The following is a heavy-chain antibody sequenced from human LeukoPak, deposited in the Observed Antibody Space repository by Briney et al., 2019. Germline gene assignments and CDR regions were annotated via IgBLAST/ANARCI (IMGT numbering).Heavy chain of an antibody. CDR3: ARAPSEIGGYYPEYFRH. CDR2: IKSDGST. J-gene: IGHJ1*01. D-gene: IGHD3-22*01. V-gene: IGHV3-74*01. Sequence: GGTLRLSCVGSGITISRYWMHWVRQAPGKGLVWVSRIKSDGSTNYADSVKGRFTISRDNAKNTVSLQMNSLRAEDTGVYYCARAPSEIGGYYPEYFRHWGQGTLVTVSS. CDR1: GITISRYW.